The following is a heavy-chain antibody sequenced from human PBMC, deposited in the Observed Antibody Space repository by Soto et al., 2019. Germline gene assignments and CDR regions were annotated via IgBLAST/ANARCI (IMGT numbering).Heavy chain of an antibody. D-gene: IGHD2-15*01. Sequence: QVQLVQSGAEVKKPGASVKVSCKASGYTFTSYDINWVLQATGLGREWMGWMNTNSGNTGYAQKFQGRVTMTRNTSISTAYMELSSLRSEDTAVYYCARGDWAGYWSGGSCYGNWFDPWGQGTLVTVSS. CDR1: GYTFTSYD. V-gene: IGHV1-8*01. J-gene: IGHJ5*02. CDR2: MNTNSGNT. CDR3: ARGDWAGYWSGGSCYGNWFDP.